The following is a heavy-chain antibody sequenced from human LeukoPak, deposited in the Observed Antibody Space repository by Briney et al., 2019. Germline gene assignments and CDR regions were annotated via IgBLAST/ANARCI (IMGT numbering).Heavy chain of an antibody. J-gene: IGHJ4*02. D-gene: IGHD2-2*01. V-gene: IGHV1-69*02. CDR1: GGTFSSYT. CDR2: IIPILGIA. Sequence: SVKVYCKASGGTFSSYTISWVRQAPGQGLEWMGRIIPILGIANYAQKFQGRVTITADKSTSTAYMELSSLRSEDTAVYYCASTADAIVVVPAYWGQGTLVTVSS. CDR3: ASTADAIVVVPAY.